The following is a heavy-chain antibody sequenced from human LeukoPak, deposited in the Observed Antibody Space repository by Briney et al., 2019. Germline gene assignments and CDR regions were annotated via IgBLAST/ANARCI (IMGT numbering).Heavy chain of an antibody. CDR3: ARLWTAIEAFDI. V-gene: IGHV4-34*01. CDR2: INHSGST. D-gene: IGHD2-21*02. CDR1: GGSFSGYY. J-gene: IGHJ3*02. Sequence: PSETLSLTCAVYGGSFSGYYWSWIRQPPGKGLEWIGEINHSGSTNYNPSLKSRVTISVDTSKNQFSLKLSSVTAADTAVYYCARLWTAIEAFDIWGQGTMVTVSS.